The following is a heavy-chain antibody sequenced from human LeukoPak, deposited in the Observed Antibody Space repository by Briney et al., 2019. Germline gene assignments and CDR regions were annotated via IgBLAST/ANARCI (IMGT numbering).Heavy chain of an antibody. CDR3: ARGGERGATIVWFDP. D-gene: IGHD1-26*01. V-gene: IGHV1-2*02. CDR1: GYTFTGYY. Sequence: ASVKVSCKASGYTFTGYYMHWVRQAPGQGLEWMGWINPNSGGTNYAQKFQGRVTMTRDTSISTAYMELSRLRSDDTAVYYCARGGERGATIVWFDPWGQGTLVTVSS. J-gene: IGHJ5*02. CDR2: INPNSGGT.